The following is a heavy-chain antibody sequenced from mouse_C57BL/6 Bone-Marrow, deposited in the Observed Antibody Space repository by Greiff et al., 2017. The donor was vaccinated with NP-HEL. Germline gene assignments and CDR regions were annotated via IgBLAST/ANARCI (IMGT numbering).Heavy chain of an antibody. CDR2: INPNNGGT. D-gene: IGHD2-4*01. V-gene: IGHV1-18*01. J-gene: IGHJ4*01. CDR1: GYTFTDYN. Sequence: EVQLQQSGPELVKPGASVKIPCKASGYTFTDYNMDWVKQSHGKSLEWIGDINPNNGGTSYIQKFKGKATLTVDKSSSTAYMELRSLTSEDSAVYYCARFRGLRRGTGYAMDYWGQGTSVTVSS. CDR3: ARFRGLRRGTGYAMDY.